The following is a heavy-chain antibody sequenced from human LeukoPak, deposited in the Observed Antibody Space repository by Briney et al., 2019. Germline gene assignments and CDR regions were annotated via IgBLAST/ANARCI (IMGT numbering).Heavy chain of an antibody. CDR3: ASGGSGSYYYYYYMDV. V-gene: IGHV4-4*07. J-gene: IGHJ6*03. CDR2: IYTRGST. CDR1: GGSISSYY. Sequence: SETLSLTCTVSGGSISSYYWSWIRQPAGKGLEWIGRIYTRGSTNYNPSLKSRVTMSVDTSKNQFSLKLSSVTAADTAVYYCASGGSGSYYYYYYMDVWGKGTTVTVSS. D-gene: IGHD3-10*01.